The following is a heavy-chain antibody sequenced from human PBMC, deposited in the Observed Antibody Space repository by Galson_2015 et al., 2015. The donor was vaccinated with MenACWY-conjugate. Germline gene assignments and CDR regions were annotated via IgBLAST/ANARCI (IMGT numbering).Heavy chain of an antibody. CDR1: GFSLSTSGMC. Sequence: PALVKPTQTLTLTCTFSGFSLSTSGMCVSWIRQPPGKALEWLARIDWDDDKYYSTSLKTRLTISKDTSKNQVVLTMTNMDPVDTATYYCARLTYYYDSSGSTTNYYGMDVWGQGTTVTVSS. CDR2: IDWDDDK. V-gene: IGHV2-70*11. J-gene: IGHJ6*02. D-gene: IGHD3-22*01. CDR3: ARLTYYYDSSGSTTNYYGMDV.